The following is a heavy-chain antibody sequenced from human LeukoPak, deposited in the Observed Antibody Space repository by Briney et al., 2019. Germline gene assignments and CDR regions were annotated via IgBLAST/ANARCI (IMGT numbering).Heavy chain of an antibody. Sequence: GGSLRLSCAASGFTFSDSYMTWVRQAPGKGVEWVAYISGSGHDINYSESAKGRFTISRDNAKNSLYLQMSSLRAEDTAVYYCARDGGSSWYFDYWGQGTLVTVSS. D-gene: IGHD6-13*01. J-gene: IGHJ4*02. CDR2: ISGSGHDI. CDR3: ARDGGSSWYFDY. CDR1: GFTFSDSY. V-gene: IGHV3-11*04.